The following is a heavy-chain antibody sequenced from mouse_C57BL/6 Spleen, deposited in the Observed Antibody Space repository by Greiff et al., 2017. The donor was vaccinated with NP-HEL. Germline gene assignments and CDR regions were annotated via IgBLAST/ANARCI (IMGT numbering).Heavy chain of an antibody. CDR1: GYTFTSYW. D-gene: IGHD1-1*01. CDR2: IYPGSGST. Sequence: QVQLQQPGAELVKPGASVKMSCKASGYTFTSYWITWVKQRPGQGLEWIGDIYPGSGSTNYNEKFKSKATLTVDTSSSTAYMQLSSLTSEDSAVYYCARSHPDYYGSDAYWGQGTLVTVSA. J-gene: IGHJ3*01. V-gene: IGHV1-55*01. CDR3: ARSHPDYYGSDAY.